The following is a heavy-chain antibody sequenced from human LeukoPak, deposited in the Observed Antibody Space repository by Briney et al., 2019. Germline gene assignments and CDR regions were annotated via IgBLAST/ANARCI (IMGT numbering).Heavy chain of an antibody. CDR2: INHSGST. J-gene: IGHJ4*02. CDR1: GGSISSSYYY. CDR3: ARGRGNFDY. V-gene: IGHV4-39*07. Sequence: PSETLSLTCTVSGGSISSSYYYWGWIRQPPGKGLEWIGEINHSGSTNYNPSLKSRVTISVDTSKNQFSLKLSSVTAADTAVYYCARGRGNFDYWGQGTLVTVSS.